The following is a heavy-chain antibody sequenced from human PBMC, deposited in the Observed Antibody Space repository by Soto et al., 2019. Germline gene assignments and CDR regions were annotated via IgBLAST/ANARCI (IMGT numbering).Heavy chain of an antibody. J-gene: IGHJ3*02. D-gene: IGHD2-15*01. CDR3: ARALYCSGGSCDDAFDI. CDR1: GYTFTSYG. CDR2: ISAYNGNT. Sequence: ASVKVSCKASGYTFTSYGISWVRQAPGQGLEWMGWISAYNGNTNYAQKLQGRVTMTTDTSTSTAYMELRSLRSDDTAVYYCARALYCSGGSCDDAFDIWGQGTMVTVSS. V-gene: IGHV1-18*01.